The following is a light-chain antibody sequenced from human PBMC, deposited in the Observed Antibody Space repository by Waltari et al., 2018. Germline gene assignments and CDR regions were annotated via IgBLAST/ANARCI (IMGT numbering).Light chain of an antibody. V-gene: IGKV1-5*03. CDR2: QAS. J-gene: IGKJ4*01. CDR1: QSVSPW. CDR3: QPYHSFSVT. Sequence: DIQMTQSPSTLSASVGDTVTITCRASQSVSPWLSLYQQKPGKAPKLLIYQASNLGNGAPSRFSGSGSGTEFTLTISSLQTDDFATYYCQPYHSFSVTFGGGTKVESK.